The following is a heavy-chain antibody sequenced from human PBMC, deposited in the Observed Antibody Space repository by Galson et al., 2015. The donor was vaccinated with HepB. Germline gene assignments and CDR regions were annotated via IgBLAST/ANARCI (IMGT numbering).Heavy chain of an antibody. CDR3: ARDSEGFGVVIMDYYYYGMDV. D-gene: IGHD3-3*01. CDR1: GFTFSSYS. CDR2: ISSSSSYI. J-gene: IGHJ6*02. V-gene: IGHV3-21*01. Sequence: SLRLSCAASGFTFSSYSMNWVRQAPGKGLEWVSSISSSSSYIYYADSVKGRFTISRDNAKNSLYLQMNSLRAEDTAVYYCARDSEGFGVVIMDYYYYGMDVWGQGTTVTVSS.